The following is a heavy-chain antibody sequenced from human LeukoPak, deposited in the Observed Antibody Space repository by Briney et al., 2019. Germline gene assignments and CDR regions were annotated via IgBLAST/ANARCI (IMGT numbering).Heavy chain of an antibody. D-gene: IGHD4-17*01. CDR2: IYYSGST. V-gene: IGHV4-59*01. Sequence: PSETLSLTCTVSGGSISSYYWSWIRQPTGKGLEWIGYIYYSGSTNYDPSLKSRVTISVDTSKNQFSLKLSSVTAADTAVYYCARVGDYGDYVGTLLDYWGQGTLVTVSS. CDR3: ARVGDYGDYVGTLLDY. CDR1: GGSISSYY. J-gene: IGHJ4*02.